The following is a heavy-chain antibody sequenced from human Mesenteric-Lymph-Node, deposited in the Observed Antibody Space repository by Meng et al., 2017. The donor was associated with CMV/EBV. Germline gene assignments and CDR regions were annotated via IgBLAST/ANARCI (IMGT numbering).Heavy chain of an antibody. J-gene: IGHJ4*02. Sequence: SETLSLTCAVYGGSFTDYYWSWIRQPPGKGLEWIGYIYYSGISNYNPSLKGRVTISVDTSKNQFSLKLSSVTAADTAVYYCARTRRSGYDLDFDYWDQGTLVTVSS. CDR3: ARTRRSGYDLDFDY. V-gene: IGHV4-59*01. D-gene: IGHD5-12*01. CDR1: GGSFTDYY. CDR2: IYYSGIS.